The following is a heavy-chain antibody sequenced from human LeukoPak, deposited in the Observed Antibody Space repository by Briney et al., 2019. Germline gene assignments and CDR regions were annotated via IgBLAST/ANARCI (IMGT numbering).Heavy chain of an antibody. CDR1: GGSFSGYY. CDR3: ARSSGSYSRRFDY. V-gene: IGHV4-34*01. CDR2: INHSGST. J-gene: IGHJ4*02. D-gene: IGHD1-26*01. Sequence: PSETLSLTCAVYGGSFSGYYWSWIRQPPGKGLEWIGEINHSGSTNYNPSLKSRVTISVDMSKNQFSLKLSSVTAADTAVYYCARSSGSYSRRFDYWGQGTLVTVSS.